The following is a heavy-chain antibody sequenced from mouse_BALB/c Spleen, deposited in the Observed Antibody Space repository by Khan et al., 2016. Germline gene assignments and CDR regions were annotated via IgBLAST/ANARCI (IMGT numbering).Heavy chain of an antibody. CDR2: ISYSGST. D-gene: IGHD2-10*01. J-gene: IGHJ2*01. CDR3: ARSSYGNYGHFDS. CDR1: GDSITSGY. V-gene: IGHV3-8*02. Sequence: VQLKESGPSFVKPSQTLSLTCSVTGDSITSGYWNWIRKFPGNKLDYMGYISYSGSTYYNPSLKSRISITRDTSESQYYLQLISVTTEDTATYYSARSSYGNYGHFDSWGQGTTLTVSS.